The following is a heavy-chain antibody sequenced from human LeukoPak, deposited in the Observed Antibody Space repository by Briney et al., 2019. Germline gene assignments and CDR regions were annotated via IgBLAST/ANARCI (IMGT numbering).Heavy chain of an antibody. J-gene: IGHJ1*01. CDR2: ISYDGSNK. Sequence: GGSLRLSCAASGFTFSSYAMHWVRQAPGKGLEWVAVISYDGSNKYYADSVKGRFTISRDNSKNTLYLQMNSLRAEDTAVYYGARGPGRWLGGGGGNEYFQHWGQGTLVTVSS. CDR1: GFTFSSYA. D-gene: IGHD5-24*01. CDR3: ARGPGRWLGGGGGNEYFQH. V-gene: IGHV3-30-3*01.